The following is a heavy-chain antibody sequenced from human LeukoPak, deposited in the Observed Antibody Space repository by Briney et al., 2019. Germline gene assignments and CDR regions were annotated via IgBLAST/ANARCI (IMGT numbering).Heavy chain of an antibody. V-gene: IGHV3-23*01. CDR2: ITGSGGGT. CDR1: GFTFNSYA. Sequence: GGSLRLSCAASGFTFNSYAVNWVRQAPGKGLQWVSFITGSGGGTYYADSVEGRFTISRDNSKNTLYLQMNSLRAEDTAVYYCAKGRTRWVKEECDYWGQGTLVTVSS. J-gene: IGHJ4*02. D-gene: IGHD4-23*01. CDR3: AKGRTRWVKEECDY.